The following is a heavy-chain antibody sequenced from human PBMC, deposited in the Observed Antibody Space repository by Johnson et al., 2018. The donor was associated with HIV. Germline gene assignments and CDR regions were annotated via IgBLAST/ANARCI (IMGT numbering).Heavy chain of an antibody. CDR3: ARDRRYYESRGYYHDVVDS. Sequence: VQLVESGGGLVQPGGSLRLSCAVSGFTVTSNYINWVRQAPGKGLECVSGIYSGGRTYYADSVKGRFTISRDNSKNTLYLHMNSRRAEDTAVYFCARDRRYYESRGYYHDVVDSWGQGTMVTVSS. J-gene: IGHJ3*02. V-gene: IGHV3-66*01. CDR2: IYSGGRT. CDR1: GFTVTSNY. D-gene: IGHD3-22*01.